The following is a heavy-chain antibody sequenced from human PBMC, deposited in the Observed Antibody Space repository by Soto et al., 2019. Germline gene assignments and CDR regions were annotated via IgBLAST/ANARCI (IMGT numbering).Heavy chain of an antibody. CDR1: GFTFPNYW. D-gene: IGHD3-10*01. CDR2: IKQDGSEK. Sequence: PGGSLRLSCATSGFTFPNYWMSLVRQAPGKGLEWVANIKQDGSEKYYVDSVKGRFTISRDNAKNSVYLQMNSLRVEDTAVYYCARDKYYGPGNDCWGQGTLVTVSS. CDR3: ARDKYYGPGNDC. V-gene: IGHV3-7*05. J-gene: IGHJ4*02.